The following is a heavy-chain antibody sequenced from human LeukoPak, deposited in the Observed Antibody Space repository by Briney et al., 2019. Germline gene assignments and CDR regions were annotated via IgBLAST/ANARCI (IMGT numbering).Heavy chain of an antibody. CDR2: ISYDGSNK. D-gene: IGHD3-22*01. V-gene: IGHV3-30*18. CDR1: GFTFSSYG. J-gene: IGHJ3*02. CDR3: AEVGYDSNAFDI. Sequence: PGRSLRLSCAASGFTFSSYGMHWVRQAPGKGLEWVAVISYDGSNKYYADSVKGRFTISRDNSKNTLYLQMNSLRAEDTAVYYCAEVGYDSNAFDIWGQGTMVTVSS.